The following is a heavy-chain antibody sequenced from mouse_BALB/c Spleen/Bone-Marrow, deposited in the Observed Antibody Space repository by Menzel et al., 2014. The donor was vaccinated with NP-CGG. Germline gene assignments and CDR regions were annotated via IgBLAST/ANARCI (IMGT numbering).Heavy chain of an antibody. Sequence: QVQLQQSGAELVKPGASVRLSCKASGYTFTSYYMYWVKQRPGQGLEWIGEINPSNGGTNFNEKFKSKATLTVDKSSSTAYMQLSSLTSEDSAVYYCTRGFAYWGQGTLVTVSA. CDR3: TRGFAY. J-gene: IGHJ3*01. CDR1: GYTFTSYY. CDR2: INPSNGGT. V-gene: IGHV1S81*02.